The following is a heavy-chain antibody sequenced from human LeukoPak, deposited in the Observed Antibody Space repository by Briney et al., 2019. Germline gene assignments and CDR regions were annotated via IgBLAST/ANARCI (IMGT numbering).Heavy chain of an antibody. J-gene: IGHJ4*02. CDR1: GGSISSSNYY. V-gene: IGHV4-39*01. Sequence: SETLSLTCTVSGGSISSSNYYWGWIRQPPGKGLEWVGSIYYSGSTYYNPSLKSRVTISVDTSKNQFSLKLSSVTAADTAVYYCASPPRGPGYYFDYWGQGTLVTVSS. CDR3: ASPPRGPGYYFDY. D-gene: IGHD6-13*01. CDR2: IYYSGST.